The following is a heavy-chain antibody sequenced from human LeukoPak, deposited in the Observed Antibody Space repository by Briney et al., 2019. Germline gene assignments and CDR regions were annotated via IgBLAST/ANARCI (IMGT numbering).Heavy chain of an antibody. D-gene: IGHD3-10*01. CDR1: GGSISSGGYS. CDR3: AGTPYGSGSYTFDY. CDR2: IYHSGST. Sequence: SETLSLTCAVSGGSISSGGYSWSWIRQPPGKGLEWIGYIYHSGSTYYNPSLKSRVTISVDRSKNQFSLKLSSVTAADTAVYYCAGTPYGSGSYTFDYWGQGTLVTVSS. V-gene: IGHV4-30-2*01. J-gene: IGHJ4*02.